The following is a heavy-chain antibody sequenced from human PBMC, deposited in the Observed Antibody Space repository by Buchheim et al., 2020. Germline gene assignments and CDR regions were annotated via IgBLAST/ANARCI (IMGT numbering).Heavy chain of an antibody. V-gene: IGHV3-23*01. J-gene: IGHJ4*02. CDR3: AREDNNRPRTFDLGY. CDR1: GFTFSTYA. Sequence: EVQLLESGGGLVQTGGSLRLSCAASGFTFSTYAMSWVRQAPGKGLEWVSAISDSGGSTYYADPVKGRLTISRDNSKNTLYLQMNSLRAEDTAIYYCAREDNNRPRTFDLGYWGQGTL. CDR2: ISDSGGST. D-gene: IGHD1-14*01.